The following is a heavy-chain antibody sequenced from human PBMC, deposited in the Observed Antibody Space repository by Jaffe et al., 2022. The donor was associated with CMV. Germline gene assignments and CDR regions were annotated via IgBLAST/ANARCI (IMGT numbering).Heavy chain of an antibody. V-gene: IGHV3-13*05. CDR2: IGTAGDP. J-gene: IGHJ6*03. CDR3: ARGAADGSGSYYKKSKHDYYYYMDV. D-gene: IGHD3-10*01. Sequence: EVQLVESGGGLVQPGGSLRLSCAASGFTFSSYDMHWVRQATGKGLEWVSAIGTAGDPYYPGSVKGRFTISRENAKNSLYLQMNSLRAGDTAVYYCARGAADGSGSYYKKSKHDYYYYMDVWGKGTTVTVSS. CDR1: GFTFSSYD.